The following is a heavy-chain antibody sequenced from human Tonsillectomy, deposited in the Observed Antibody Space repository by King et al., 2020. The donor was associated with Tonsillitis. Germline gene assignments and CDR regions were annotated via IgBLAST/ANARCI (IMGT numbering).Heavy chain of an antibody. Sequence: QLVQSGAEVKKPGSSVNVSCKASGGTFSSYAITWVRQAPGQGLEWMGGIIPIFDTTNYAQKFQGRVTITADKSTSTAYMELSSLRSEDTAGYYCARSKSYYYDSSGYPRGAFDIWGQGTMVAVSS. V-gene: IGHV1-69*06. CDR1: GGTFSSYA. J-gene: IGHJ3*02. CDR3: ARSKSYYYDSSGYPRGAFDI. D-gene: IGHD3-22*01. CDR2: IIPIFDTT.